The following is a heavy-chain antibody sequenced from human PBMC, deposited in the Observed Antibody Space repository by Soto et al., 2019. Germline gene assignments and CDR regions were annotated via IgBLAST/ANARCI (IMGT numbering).Heavy chain of an antibody. J-gene: IGHJ6*02. Sequence: GGSLRLSCAASGFTFSSYAMHWVRQAPGKGLEWVAVISYDGSNKYYADSVKGRFTISRDNSKNTLYLQMNSLRAEDTAVYYCARELRSGYYYYYGMDVWGQGTTVTVSS. CDR1: GFTFSSYA. CDR2: ISYDGSNK. V-gene: IGHV3-30-3*01. D-gene: IGHD2-15*01. CDR3: ARELRSGYYYYYGMDV.